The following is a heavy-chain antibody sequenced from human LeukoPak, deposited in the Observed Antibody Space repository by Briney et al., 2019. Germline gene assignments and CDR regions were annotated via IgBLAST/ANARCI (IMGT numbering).Heavy chain of an antibody. D-gene: IGHD6-6*01. CDR3: VKGGAARLDY. V-gene: IGHV3-64D*09. CDR1: GFTFSSYA. Sequence: GGSLRLSCSASGFTFSSYAMHWVRQAPGKGLEYVSAINSNGGITFYADSMKGRFTISRDDSKNTLYLQVSSLRAEDTAIYYCVKGGAARLDYWGQGTLVTVSS. J-gene: IGHJ4*02. CDR2: INSNGGIT.